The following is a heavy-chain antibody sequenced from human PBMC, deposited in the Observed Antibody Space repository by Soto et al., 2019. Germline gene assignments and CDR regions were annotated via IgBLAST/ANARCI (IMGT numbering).Heavy chain of an antibody. CDR3: ARGNALDI. CDR1: GGTFSSLA. V-gene: IGHV1-69*13. CDR2: TIPILGTA. J-gene: IGHJ6*02. Sequence: RASVKVSCKASGGTFSSLAINWVRQAPGQGPEWMGGTIPILGTANYAQKFQGRVTIIADETTNTASLELTSLRSEDTAVYYCARGNALDIWGQGTTVTVSS.